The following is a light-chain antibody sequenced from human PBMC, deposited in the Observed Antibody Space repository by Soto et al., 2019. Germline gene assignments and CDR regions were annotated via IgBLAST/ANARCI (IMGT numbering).Light chain of an antibody. V-gene: IGKV1-39*01. CDR2: AAS. CDR1: PSISSY. CDR3: QESYSTPWA. J-gene: IGKJ1*01. Sequence: DIQVTQSPSSLSASVGDRVTITCRASPSISSYLNWYQQKPGKAPKLLIYAASSLQSGVTSRFSGSGSGTDFSLTISSLQPEDFESYYCQESYSTPWAFGQGTKVEI.